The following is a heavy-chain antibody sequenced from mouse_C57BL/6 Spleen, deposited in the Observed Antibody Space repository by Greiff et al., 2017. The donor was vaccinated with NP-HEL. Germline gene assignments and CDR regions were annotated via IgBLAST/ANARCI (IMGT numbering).Heavy chain of an antibody. Sequence: EVQLQQSGPVLVKPGASVKMSCKASGYTFTDYYMNWVTQSHGKSLEWIGVINPYNGGTSYNQKFKGKATLTVDKSSSTAYMELNSLTSEDSAVYYCARYYYGSSLAWFAYWGQGTLVTVSA. CDR2: INPYNGGT. V-gene: IGHV1-19*01. D-gene: IGHD1-1*01. CDR1: GYTFTDYY. CDR3: ARYYYGSSLAWFAY. J-gene: IGHJ3*01.